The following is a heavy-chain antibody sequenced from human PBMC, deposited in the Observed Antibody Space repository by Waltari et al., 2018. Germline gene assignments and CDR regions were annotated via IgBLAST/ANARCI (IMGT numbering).Heavy chain of an antibody. D-gene: IGHD2-15*01. Sequence: QVHLEESGPGLVKPSGTLSLTCAVSNVSISSDNWWIWVRPPPGKGLEWIGESYHSGTTGDNPSLWSRFTISLDKAKNHFSLKLTSVTAADTAVYYCARGIFTAHSYFDYWGQGTLVTVSS. CDR3: ARGIFTAHSYFDY. J-gene: IGHJ4*02. CDR2: SYHSGTT. CDR1: NVSISSDNW. V-gene: IGHV4-4*02.